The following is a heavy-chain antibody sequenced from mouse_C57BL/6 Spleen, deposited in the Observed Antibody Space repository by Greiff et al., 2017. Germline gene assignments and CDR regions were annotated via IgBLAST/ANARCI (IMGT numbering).Heavy chain of an antibody. V-gene: IGHV1-64*01. J-gene: IGHJ3*01. CDR1: GYTFTSYW. CDR3: ARSLYYYGSSFAY. D-gene: IGHD1-1*01. Sequence: QVQLQQPGAELVKPGASVKLSCKASGYTFTSYWMHWVKQRPGQGLEWIGMIHPNSGSTNYNEKFKSKATLTVDKSSSTAYMQLSSLTSEDSAVYYCARSLYYYGSSFAYWGQGTLVTVSA. CDR2: IHPNSGST.